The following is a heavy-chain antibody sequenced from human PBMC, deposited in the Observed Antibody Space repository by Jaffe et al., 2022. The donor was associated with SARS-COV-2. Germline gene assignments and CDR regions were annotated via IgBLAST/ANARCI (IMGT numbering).Heavy chain of an antibody. D-gene: IGHD3-16*01. V-gene: IGHV3-7*01. CDR1: EFTFNIYL. J-gene: IGHJ3*01. Sequence: EVQLVESGGGLVQPGGSLRLSCAASEFTFNIYLMAWVRQAPGKGLEWVASINQDGSAKYYVDSVKGRFIISRDNAKNSLYLQMNNLRAEDTAVFYCARGGQGGALDVWGQGTMVTVSS. CDR3: ARGGQGGALDV. CDR2: INQDGSAK.